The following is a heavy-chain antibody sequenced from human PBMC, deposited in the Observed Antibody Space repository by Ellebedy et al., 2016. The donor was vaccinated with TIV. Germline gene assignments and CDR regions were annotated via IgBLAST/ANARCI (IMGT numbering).Heavy chain of an antibody. CDR3: ARDSRWLESYYYYGIDV. J-gene: IGHJ6*02. CDR2: ISYDGSNK. V-gene: IGHV3-30-3*01. D-gene: IGHD6-19*01. Sequence: GGSLRLSCAASGFTFSSYAMHWVRQAPGKGLEWVAIISYDGSNKYYADSVKGRFTISRDNSKNTLYLQMNSLRAEDTAVYYCARDSRWLESYYYYGIDVWGQGTTVTVSS. CDR1: GFTFSSYA.